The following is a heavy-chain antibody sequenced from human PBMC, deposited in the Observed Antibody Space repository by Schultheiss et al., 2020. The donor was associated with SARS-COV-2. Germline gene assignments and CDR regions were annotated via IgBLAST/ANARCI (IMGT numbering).Heavy chain of an antibody. CDR1: GGSISSGGYY. CDR2: IYTSGST. Sequence: SETLSLTCTVSGGSISSGGYYWSWIRQPAGKGLEWIGRIYTSGSTNYNPSLKSRVTMSVDTSKNQFSLKLSSVTAEDTAVYYCARDDTIFGVSIWGQGTMVTVSS. D-gene: IGHD3-3*01. CDR3: ARDDTIFGVSI. V-gene: IGHV4-61*02. J-gene: IGHJ3*02.